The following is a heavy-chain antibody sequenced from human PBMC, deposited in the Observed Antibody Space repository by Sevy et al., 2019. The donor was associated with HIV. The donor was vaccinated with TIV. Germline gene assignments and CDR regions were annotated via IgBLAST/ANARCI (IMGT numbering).Heavy chain of an antibody. CDR3: AITREYYSDSSGYFDN. V-gene: IGHV1-24*01. Sequence: ASVKVSCKISGYTLTEFSMHWVRQVPGKGLEWMGSFDPEDAKTIYAQKFQGRVTMTEDTSTDTAYMELRSLRSEDTAMYYCAITREYYSDSSGYFDNWGQGTLVTVSS. J-gene: IGHJ4*02. D-gene: IGHD3-22*01. CDR1: GYTLTEFS. CDR2: FDPEDAKT.